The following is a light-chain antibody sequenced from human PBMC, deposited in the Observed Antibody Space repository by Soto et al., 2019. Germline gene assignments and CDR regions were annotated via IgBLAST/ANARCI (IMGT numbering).Light chain of an antibody. CDR1: QSTSGW. J-gene: IGKJ2*01. Sequence: DHQMTQSPSTLSASVGDRVTFTCRASQSTSGWLAWYQQKPGKAPKLLIYQASNLGSGVPLRFSGSGSGTEFTLTISSLQPDDFATYYCQQYGSYPHTFGQGTKLEIK. V-gene: IGKV1-5*03. CDR2: QAS. CDR3: QQYGSYPHT.